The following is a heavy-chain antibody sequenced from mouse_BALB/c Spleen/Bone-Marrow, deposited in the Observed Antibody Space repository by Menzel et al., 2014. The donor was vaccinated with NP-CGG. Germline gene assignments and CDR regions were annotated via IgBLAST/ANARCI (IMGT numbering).Heavy chain of an antibody. CDR1: GYTFTSYY. Sequence: VQLQQSGPELVKPGASVKMSCKASGYTFTSYYIHWVKQRPGQGLEWIGWIYPGDGSTKYNEKFKGKTTLTADKSSSTAHMLLSSLTSEDSAIYFCARTDSSGSWFAYWGQGTLVTVSA. CDR2: IYPGDGST. J-gene: IGHJ3*01. V-gene: IGHV1S56*01. D-gene: IGHD3-2*01. CDR3: ARTDSSGSWFAY.